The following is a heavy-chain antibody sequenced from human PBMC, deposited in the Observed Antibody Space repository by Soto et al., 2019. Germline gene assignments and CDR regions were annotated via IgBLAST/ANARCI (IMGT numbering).Heavy chain of an antibody. D-gene: IGHD1-26*01. CDR2: IFYTGRT. Sequence: SETLSLTCSVSGASLSTTNYYWAWVRQPPGKGPEWIGNIFYTGRTYYNPSLKNRVTISVDTSRGQFSLKLTSVTAAEPSIYYCARPSTSAKWFDPWGQGALVTVSS. CDR3: ARPSTSAKWFDP. CDR1: GASLSTTNYY. J-gene: IGHJ5*02. V-gene: IGHV4-39*01.